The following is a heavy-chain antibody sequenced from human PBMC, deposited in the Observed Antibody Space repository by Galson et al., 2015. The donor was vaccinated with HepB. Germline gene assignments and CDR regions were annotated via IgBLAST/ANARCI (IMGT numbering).Heavy chain of an antibody. CDR3: ARATTFITTFGMVSSGFDH. V-gene: IGHV1-69*13. CDR1: RGTFSTYY. D-gene: IGHD3-3*01. J-gene: IGHJ4*02. Sequence: SVKVSCKASRGTFSTYYFSWVRQAPGQGLEWMGGIIPVLGTPNYAQKFQDRITIIADESTNTVNMELRSLRSEDTAVYYCARATTFITTFGMVSSGFDHWGQGTLVTVSS. CDR2: IIPVLGTP.